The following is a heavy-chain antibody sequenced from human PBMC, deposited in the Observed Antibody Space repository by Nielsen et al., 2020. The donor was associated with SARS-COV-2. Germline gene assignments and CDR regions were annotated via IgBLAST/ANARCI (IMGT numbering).Heavy chain of an antibody. CDR2: ISSSSSYI. CDR3: ARDRPGVAAAAYYYMDV. J-gene: IGHJ6*03. D-gene: IGHD6-13*01. CDR1: GFTFSSYS. V-gene: IGHV3-21*01. Sequence: GESLKISCAASGFTFSSYSMNWVRQAPGKGLEWVSSISSSSSYIYYADSVKGRFTISRDNAKNSLYLQMNSLRAEDTAVYYCARDRPGVAAAAYYYMDVWGKGTTVTVSS.